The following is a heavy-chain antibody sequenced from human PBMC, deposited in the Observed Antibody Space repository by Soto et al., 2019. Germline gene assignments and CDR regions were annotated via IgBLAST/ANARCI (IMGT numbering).Heavy chain of an antibody. V-gene: IGHV4-59*01. D-gene: IGHD6-13*01. J-gene: IGHJ4*02. CDR1: GGSISSNY. CDR3: ARYRREAVAGYTLDN. Sequence: ETLSPTCTVSGGSISSNYWTWIRQPPGKGLEWIGYVYNSGSTNYNPSLKSRVTISEDTSKSQFSLKVNSMTAADTAVYYCARYRREAVAGYTLDNWGEGILVTVSS. CDR2: VYNSGST.